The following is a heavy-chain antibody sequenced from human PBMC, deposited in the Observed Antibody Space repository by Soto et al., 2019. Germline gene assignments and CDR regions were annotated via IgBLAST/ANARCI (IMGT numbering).Heavy chain of an antibody. Sequence: PGGSLRLSCAASGFTFSSYWMSWVRQAPGKGLEWVANIKQDGSEKYYVDSVKGRFTISRHNAKNSLYLQMNSLRAEDTAVYYCARDPCSGGSCYAAGDYWGQGTLVTVSS. CDR3: ARDPCSGGSCYAAGDY. J-gene: IGHJ4*02. D-gene: IGHD2-15*01. CDR1: GFTFSSYW. V-gene: IGHV3-7*01. CDR2: IKQDGSEK.